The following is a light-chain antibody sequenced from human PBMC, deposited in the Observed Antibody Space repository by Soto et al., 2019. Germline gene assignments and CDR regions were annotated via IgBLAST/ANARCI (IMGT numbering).Light chain of an antibody. CDR3: QQRSNWPPT. CDR2: DAS. Sequence: IVLTQSPATLSLSPGERATLSCRASQSVSSYLAWYQQKPGQAPRLLIYDASNRATGIPAGFSGSGSGTDFTLASSSLEPEDFAVYYCQQRSNWPPTFGQGTRLEIK. J-gene: IGKJ5*01. V-gene: IGKV3-11*01. CDR1: QSVSSY.